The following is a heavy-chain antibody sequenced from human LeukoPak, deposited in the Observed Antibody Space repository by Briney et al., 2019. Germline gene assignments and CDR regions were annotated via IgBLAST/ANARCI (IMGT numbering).Heavy chain of an antibody. CDR2: ISGNGGST. CDR1: GFSFSCYS. J-gene: IGHJ4*02. D-gene: IGHD3-9*01. CDR3: AKVRRFFDWFDD. V-gene: IGHV3-23*01. Sequence: QAGGSLRLSCSASGFSFSCYSMSWVSRAPGRGLEWVSSISGNGGSTFYADSVKGRFTISRDNSRNTLYLQMNLLIAKDTALYYCAKVRRFFDWFDDWGQGTLATVSS.